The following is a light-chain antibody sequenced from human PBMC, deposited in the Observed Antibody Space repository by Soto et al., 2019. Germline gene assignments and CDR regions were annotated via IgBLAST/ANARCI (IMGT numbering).Light chain of an antibody. CDR2: EGS. J-gene: IGLJ1*01. V-gene: IGLV2-14*02. CDR1: SSDVGSYNL. CDR3: NSYTGSGIV. Sequence: QSVLTQPASVSGSPGQSITISCTGTSSDVGSYNLVSWYQQHPGKAPKLMIYEGSKRPSGVSNRFSGSKSGNTASLTISGLQAEDEADYYCNSYTGSGIVFGTGTKLTVL.